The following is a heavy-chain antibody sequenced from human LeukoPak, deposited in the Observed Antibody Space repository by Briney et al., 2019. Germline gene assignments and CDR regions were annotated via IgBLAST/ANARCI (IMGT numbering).Heavy chain of an antibody. Sequence: ASVKVSCKASGYTFTGYYMHWVRQAPGQGLEWMGWINPNSGGTNYAQKFQGRVTMTRDTSISTAYMELSRLGSDDTAVYYCARALRGHGMATITGYWGQGTLVTVSS. V-gene: IGHV1-2*02. D-gene: IGHD5-12*01. CDR1: GYTFTGYY. CDR2: INPNSGGT. CDR3: ARALRGHGMATITGY. J-gene: IGHJ4*02.